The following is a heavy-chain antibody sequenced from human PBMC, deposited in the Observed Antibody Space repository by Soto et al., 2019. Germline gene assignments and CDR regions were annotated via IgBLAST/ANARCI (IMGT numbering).Heavy chain of an antibody. D-gene: IGHD6-13*01. CDR1: GFTFTDYA. J-gene: IGHJ4*02. V-gene: IGHV3-23*01. CDR2: ISGIGGST. CDR3: ARGSSGYISSWYYFDY. Sequence: ESGGGLVQPGGSLRLSCAASGFTFTDYALSWVRQAPGKGLEWVATISGIGGSTYLADSVKGRLSISRDNSKNTVSLLMNSLRAEDTAVYFCARGSSGYISSWYYFDYWGRGTLVNVSS.